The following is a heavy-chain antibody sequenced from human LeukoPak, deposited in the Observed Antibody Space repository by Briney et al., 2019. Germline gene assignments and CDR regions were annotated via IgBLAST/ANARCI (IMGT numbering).Heavy chain of an antibody. CDR2: IYISGST. J-gene: IGHJ3*02. V-gene: IGHV4-4*07. D-gene: IGHD1-26*01. CDR1: GGSISSYY. CDR3: ARVRGSYVGAFDI. Sequence: SETLSLTCTVAGGSISSYYWSWIRQPAGKGREWVGRIYISGSTDYNPSLKSRVTMSLDTSKNQFSLRLSSVTAADTAVYYCARVRGSYVGAFDIWGQGTMVTVSS.